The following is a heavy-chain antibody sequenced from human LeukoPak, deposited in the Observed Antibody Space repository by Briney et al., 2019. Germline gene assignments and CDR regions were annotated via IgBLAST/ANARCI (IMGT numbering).Heavy chain of an antibody. CDR3: AREMGLNIVATFGY. CDR1: GFTFSNYG. V-gene: IGHV3-33*01. CDR2: IWYDGSNK. J-gene: IGHJ4*02. D-gene: IGHD5-12*01. Sequence: GGSLRLSCAASGFTFSNYGMHWVRQAPGKGLEWVALIWYDGSNKYYADSVQGRFIISRDNSKNTLYLQMNSLRAEDTAVYYCAREMGLNIVATFGYWDQGTLVTVSS.